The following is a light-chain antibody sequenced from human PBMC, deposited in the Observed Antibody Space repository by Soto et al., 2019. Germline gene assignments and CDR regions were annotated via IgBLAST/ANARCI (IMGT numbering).Light chain of an antibody. V-gene: IGKV4-1*01. Sequence: DIVVTQSPDSLAVSLGERATINCKSSQSIFYSSNSKNYLAWYQHKPGQSPKLLFYWASTRESGVPARFSGGGSGTDFTLTINNLQPEDVAVYYCHQYYSGRQWTFGRGTKVEIK. J-gene: IGKJ1*01. CDR2: WAS. CDR3: HQYYSGRQWT. CDR1: QSIFYSSNSKNY.